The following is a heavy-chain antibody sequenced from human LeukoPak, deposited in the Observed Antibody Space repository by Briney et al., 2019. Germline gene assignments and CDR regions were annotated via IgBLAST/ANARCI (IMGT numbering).Heavy chain of an antibody. CDR2: ISGSGGST. J-gene: IGHJ6*03. CDR3: ARDGWLTPTSQYYYYYYYMDV. D-gene: IGHD6-19*01. Sequence: GGSLRLSCAASGFTFSSYAMSWVRQAPGKGLEWVSAISGSGGSTYYADSVKGRFTISRDNSKNTLYLQMNSLRAEDTAVYYCARDGWLTPTSQYYYYYYYMDVWGKGTTVTISS. V-gene: IGHV3-23*01. CDR1: GFTFSSYA.